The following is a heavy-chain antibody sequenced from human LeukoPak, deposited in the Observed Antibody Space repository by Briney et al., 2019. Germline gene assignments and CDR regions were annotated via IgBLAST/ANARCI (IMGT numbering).Heavy chain of an antibody. CDR3: ARFGDYYGSGSQQYYYYYYYMDV. J-gene: IGHJ6*03. V-gene: IGHV4-59*11. D-gene: IGHD3-10*01. CDR2: IYYSGST. Sequence: SETLSLTCTVSGGFISSHYWSWIRQPPGKGLEWIGYIYYSGSTNYNPSLKSRVTISVDTSKNQFSLKLSSVTAADTAVYYCARFGDYYGSGSQQYYYYYYYMDVWGKGTTVTVSS. CDR1: GGFISSHY.